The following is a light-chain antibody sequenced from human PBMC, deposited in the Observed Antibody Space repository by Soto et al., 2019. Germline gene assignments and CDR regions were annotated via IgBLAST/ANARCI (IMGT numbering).Light chain of an antibody. CDR3: MQALQTPGYT. CDR1: RNIERW. J-gene: IGKJ2*01. CDR2: DAS. Sequence: DIQMTQSPSTLSASLGDRVTITCRASRNIERWLAWYQQKPGKAPRLLIYDASTLETGVPSRFSGGGSGTDFTLKISRVEAEDVGVYYCMQALQTPGYTFGQGTKLEIK. V-gene: IGKV1-5*01.